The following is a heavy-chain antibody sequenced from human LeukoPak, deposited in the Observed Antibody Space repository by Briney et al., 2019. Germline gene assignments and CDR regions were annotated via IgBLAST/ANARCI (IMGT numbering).Heavy chain of an antibody. D-gene: IGHD6-13*01. J-gene: IGHJ4*02. V-gene: IGHV1-18*01. CDR3: ARDRRAAAGKSTLSTFDY. Sequence: ASVKVSCKASGYTFTSYGISWVRQAPGQGLEWMGWISAYNGNTNYAQKLQGRVTMTTDTSTSTAYMELRSLRSDDTAVCYCARDRRAAAGKSTLSTFDYWGQGTLVTVSS. CDR2: ISAYNGNT. CDR1: GYTFTSYG.